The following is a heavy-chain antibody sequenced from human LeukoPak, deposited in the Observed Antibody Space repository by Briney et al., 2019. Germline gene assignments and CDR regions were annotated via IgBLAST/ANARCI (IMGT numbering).Heavy chain of an antibody. J-gene: IGHJ4*02. CDR2: INNSGST. CDR3: AREDHYYDSSGNKLDY. V-gene: IGHV4-34*01. D-gene: IGHD3-22*01. CDR1: GGSFSGYY. Sequence: PSETLSLTCAVYGGSFSGYYWSWIRQPPGKGLEWIGEINNSGSTNYNPSLKSRVTISVDTSKNQFSLKLSSVTAADTAVYYCAREDHYYDSSGNKLDYWGQGTLVTVSS.